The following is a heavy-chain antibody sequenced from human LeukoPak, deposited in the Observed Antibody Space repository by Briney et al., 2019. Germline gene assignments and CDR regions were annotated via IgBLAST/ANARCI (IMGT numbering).Heavy chain of an antibody. CDR3: ARDLGSSATSTNWFDP. D-gene: IGHD6-6*01. Sequence: ASVKVSCKASGYTFTSYGISWLRQAPGQGLEWMGWISAYNGNTNYAQKLQGRVTINTDTSTSTAYMELRSLRSDDTAVYYCARDLGSSATSTNWFDPWGQGTLVTVSS. CDR1: GYTFTSYG. V-gene: IGHV1-18*01. J-gene: IGHJ5*02. CDR2: ISAYNGNT.